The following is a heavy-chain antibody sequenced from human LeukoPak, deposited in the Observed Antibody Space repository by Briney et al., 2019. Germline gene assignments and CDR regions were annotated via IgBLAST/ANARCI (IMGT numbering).Heavy chain of an antibody. Sequence: SETLSLTCTVSAGSISSYYWSWIRQPPGKGLEWIGYIYYSGSTNYIPSLKSRVTISLDTSKNQLSLRLSSVTAADTAVYYCARPAEAGYFYAFDFWGQGTMVTVSS. D-gene: IGHD6-19*01. J-gene: IGHJ3*01. CDR2: IYYSGST. V-gene: IGHV4-59*01. CDR1: AGSISSYY. CDR3: ARPAEAGYFYAFDF.